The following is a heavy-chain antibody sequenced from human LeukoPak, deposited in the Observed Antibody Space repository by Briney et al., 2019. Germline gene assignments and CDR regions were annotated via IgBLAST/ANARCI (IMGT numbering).Heavy chain of an antibody. CDR3: ARQSYSNYLYYYYYYMGV. V-gene: IGHV5-51*01. J-gene: IGHJ6*03. CDR1: GYSFTSYW. D-gene: IGHD4-11*01. Sequence: GESLKISCKGSGYSFTSYWIGWVRQMPGKGLEWMGIIYPGDSDTRYSPSFQGQVTISADKSISTAYLQWSSLKASDTAVYYCARQSYSNYLYYYYYYMGVWGKGTTVTVSS. CDR2: IYPGDSDT.